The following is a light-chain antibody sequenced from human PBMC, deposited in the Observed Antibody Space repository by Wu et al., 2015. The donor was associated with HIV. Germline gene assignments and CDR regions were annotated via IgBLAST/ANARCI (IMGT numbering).Light chain of an antibody. Sequence: DIQMTQSPSSLSASVGDRVTITCRASQGISNFLAWHQQKPGKPPKVLIYAASTLQSGVPSRFSGSGSGTDFTLTISSLQPEDVATYYCTKSITLAPWTFRPRD. V-gene: IGKV1-27*01. CDR3: TKSITLAPWT. CDR1: QGISNF. CDR2: AAS. J-gene: IGKJ1*01.